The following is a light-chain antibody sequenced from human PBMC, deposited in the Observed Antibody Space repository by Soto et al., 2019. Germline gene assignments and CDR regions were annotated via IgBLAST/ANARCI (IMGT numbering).Light chain of an antibody. CDR1: QSLLHSNGYNY. CDR3: MQSLETPWT. Sequence: DIVMTQSPLALPVTPGEAASISCRSSQSLLHSNGYNYVDWYLQKPGQSPQLLIYLGFSRASGVPDRFSSSGSVTDFTLKINRVEAGDVGVYYCMQSLETPWTVGQGTKMDVK. V-gene: IGKV2-28*01. CDR2: LGF. J-gene: IGKJ1*01.